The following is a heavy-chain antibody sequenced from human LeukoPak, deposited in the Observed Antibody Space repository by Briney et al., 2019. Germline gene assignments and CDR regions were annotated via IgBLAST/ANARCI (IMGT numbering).Heavy chain of an antibody. CDR3: ARDKYCSGGSCYSRAFDI. D-gene: IGHD2-15*01. J-gene: IGHJ3*02. Sequence: GGSLRLSCAASGFTFSSYWMSWVRQAPGKGLEWVANIKQDGSEKYYVDSVKGRFTISRDNAKNSLYLQMNSLRVEDTAVYYCARDKYCSGGSCYSRAFDIWGQGTMVTVSS. CDR2: IKQDGSEK. CDR1: GFTFSSYW. V-gene: IGHV3-7*03.